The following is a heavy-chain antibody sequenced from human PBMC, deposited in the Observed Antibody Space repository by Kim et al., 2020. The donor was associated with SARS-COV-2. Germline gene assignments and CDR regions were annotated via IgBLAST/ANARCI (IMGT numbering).Heavy chain of an antibody. D-gene: IGHD6-13*01. V-gene: IGHV3-23*01. Sequence: YYADSVKGRFTIPRDNSKNTLYLQMTSLRAEDTAVYYCAKYLGAAAGTDYWGQGTLVTVSS. J-gene: IGHJ4*02. CDR3: AKYLGAAAGTDY.